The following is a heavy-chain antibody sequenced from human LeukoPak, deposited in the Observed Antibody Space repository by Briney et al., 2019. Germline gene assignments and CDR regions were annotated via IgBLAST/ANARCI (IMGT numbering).Heavy chain of an antibody. Sequence: PGGSLRLSCAASGFTFSIHSMNWVRQAPGKGLEWVSYISSSSFTIHYADSVKGRFTISRDNAKSSLYLQMNSLRAEDTAVYYCAREICGSDCYSTFDYWGQGALVTVSS. CDR2: ISSSSFTI. V-gene: IGHV3-48*04. CDR3: AREICGSDCYSTFDY. D-gene: IGHD2-21*02. CDR1: GFTFSIHS. J-gene: IGHJ4*02.